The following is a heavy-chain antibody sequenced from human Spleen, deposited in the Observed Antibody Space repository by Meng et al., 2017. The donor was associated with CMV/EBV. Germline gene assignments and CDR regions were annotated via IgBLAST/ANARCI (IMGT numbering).Heavy chain of an antibody. J-gene: IGHJ6*02. D-gene: IGHD3-3*01. Sequence: GESLKISCAASGFTVSSNYMSWVRQAPGKGLEWVSVIYSGGSSTYYADSVKGRFTISRDNSKNMLYLQMNSLRAEDTAVYYCAKNRKPVWSGYQYYYYGMDVWGQGTTVTVSS. CDR2: IYSGGSST. CDR1: GFTVSSNY. V-gene: IGHV3-23*03. CDR3: AKNRKPVWSGYQYYYYGMDV.